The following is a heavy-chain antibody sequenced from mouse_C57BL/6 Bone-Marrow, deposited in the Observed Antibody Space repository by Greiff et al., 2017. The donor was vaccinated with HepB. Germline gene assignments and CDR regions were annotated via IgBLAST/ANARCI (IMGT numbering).Heavy chain of an antibody. Sequence: QVQLQQSGPELVKPGASVKISCKASGYAFSSSWMNWVKQRPGKGLEWIGRIYPGDGDTNYNGKFKGKATLTADKSSSTAYMQLSSLTSEDSAVYFCSMYDGYGYFDVWGTGTTVTVSS. CDR3: SMYDGYGYFDV. J-gene: IGHJ1*03. CDR2: IYPGDGDT. D-gene: IGHD2-3*01. CDR1: GYAFSSSW. V-gene: IGHV1-82*01.